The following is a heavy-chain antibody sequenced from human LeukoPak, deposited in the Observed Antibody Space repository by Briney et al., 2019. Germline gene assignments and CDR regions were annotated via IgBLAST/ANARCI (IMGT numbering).Heavy chain of an antibody. CDR3: ARGFDGVAGWFDP. V-gene: IGHV4-59*01. CDR2: ISYRGST. Sequence: PSETLSVTCTVSGGSISSYYWSWIRQPPGKGLEWIGYISYRGSTKYNPSLKSRVTISVDTSKNQFSLKLNSVMAADTAVYYCARGFDGVAGWFDPWGQGTLVTVSS. CDR1: GGSISSYY. J-gene: IGHJ5*02. D-gene: IGHD3-9*01.